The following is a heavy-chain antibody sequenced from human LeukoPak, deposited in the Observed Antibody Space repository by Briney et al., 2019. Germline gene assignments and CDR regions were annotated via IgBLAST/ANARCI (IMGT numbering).Heavy chain of an antibody. V-gene: IGHV4-30-2*01. CDR1: GGSLSSGGYY. Sequence: SETLSLTCTVSGGSLSSGGYYWSWIRQPPGKGLEWIGYIYHGGSTYYNPSLKSRVTISVDRSKNQFSLKLSSVTAADTAVYYCARAPGRGSYRFDYWGQGTLVTVSS. CDR3: ARAPGRGSYRFDY. J-gene: IGHJ4*02. D-gene: IGHD1-26*01. CDR2: IYHGGST.